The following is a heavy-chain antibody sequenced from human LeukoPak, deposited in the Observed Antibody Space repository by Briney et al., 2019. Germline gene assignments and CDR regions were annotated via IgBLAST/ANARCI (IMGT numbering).Heavy chain of an antibody. CDR3: TSWGDTTAEYFQR. J-gene: IGHJ1*01. CDR2: IKQDGGEK. Sequence: GGSLRLSCAASGFTFSSSWMTWVRQAPGKGLEWVANIKQDGGEKYYVDSVKGRFTISRDNAKNSLYLQMNSLRVEDTAVYYCTSWGDTTAEYFQRWGQGTQVTVSS. CDR1: GFTFSSSW. D-gene: IGHD2-21*02. V-gene: IGHV3-7*01.